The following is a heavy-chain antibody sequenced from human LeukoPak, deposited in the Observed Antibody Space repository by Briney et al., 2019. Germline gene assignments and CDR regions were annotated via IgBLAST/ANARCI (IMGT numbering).Heavy chain of an antibody. CDR2: IYWNDDK. V-gene: IGHV2-5*01. CDR3: AHRPAYDILTGNWFDP. Sequence: SGPTLVNPTQTLTLTCTFSGFSLSPSGVGVGWIRQPPGKALEWPALIYWNDDKRYSPSLKSRLTITKDTSKNQVVLTMTNMDPVDTATYHCAHRPAYDILTGNWFDPWGQGTLVTVSS. D-gene: IGHD3-9*01. CDR1: GFSLSPSGVG. J-gene: IGHJ5*02.